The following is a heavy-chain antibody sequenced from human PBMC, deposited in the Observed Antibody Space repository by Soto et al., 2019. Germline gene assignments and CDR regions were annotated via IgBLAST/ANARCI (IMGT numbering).Heavy chain of an antibody. D-gene: IGHD2-8*01. CDR3: ARGHSTDCSNGVCSFFYNHEMDV. Sequence: ASVKVSCKASGYSFTDYHIHWVRQAPGQGLEWLGRINPKSGGTSTAQKFQGWVTMTRDRSISTVYMELTRLRSDDTVVYFCARGHSTDCSNGVCSFFYNHEMDVWGQGTTVTVSS. CDR1: GYSFTDYH. V-gene: IGHV1-2*05. CDR2: INPKSGGT. J-gene: IGHJ6*02.